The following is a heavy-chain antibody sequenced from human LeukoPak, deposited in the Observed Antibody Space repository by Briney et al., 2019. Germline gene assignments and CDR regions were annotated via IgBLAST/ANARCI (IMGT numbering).Heavy chain of an antibody. Sequence: GGSLRLSCAASGFSFSSYWMHWVRQAPGKGLVWVSRINTDGSSTIYADSVKGRFTISGDNAKNTLYLQMNSLRAEDTAVYYCTRGYVGIDYWGQGTLVTVSS. D-gene: IGHD5-12*01. V-gene: IGHV3-74*01. CDR3: TRGYVGIDY. CDR2: INTDGSST. CDR1: GFSFSSYW. J-gene: IGHJ4*02.